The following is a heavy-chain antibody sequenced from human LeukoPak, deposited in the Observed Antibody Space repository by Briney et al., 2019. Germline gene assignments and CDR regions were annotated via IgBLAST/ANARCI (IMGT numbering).Heavy chain of an antibody. CDR2: ISSSSSYI. Sequence: GGSLRLSCAASGFTFSRYSMNWVRQAPGKGLEWVSSISSSSSYIYYADSVKGRFTISRDNAKNSLYLQMNSLRAEDTAVYYCARAPHGDYLDYWGQGTLVTVSS. CDR3: ARAPHGDYLDY. D-gene: IGHD4-17*01. J-gene: IGHJ4*02. V-gene: IGHV3-21*01. CDR1: GFTFSRYS.